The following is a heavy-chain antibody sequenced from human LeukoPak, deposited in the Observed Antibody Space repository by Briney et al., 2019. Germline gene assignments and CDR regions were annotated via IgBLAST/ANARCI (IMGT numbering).Heavy chain of an antibody. CDR3: ARGRVGAPTVDAFDI. Sequence: ASVKVSCKASGYTFSTYTISWVRQAPGQGLEWMGWVSGYSGKTNYAQKFQGRVTMTTDTSTSTAYMELRSLRSEDTAVYYCARGRVGAPTVDAFDIWGQGTMVTVSS. J-gene: IGHJ3*02. D-gene: IGHD1-26*01. CDR1: GYTFSTYT. V-gene: IGHV1-18*01. CDR2: VSGYSGKT.